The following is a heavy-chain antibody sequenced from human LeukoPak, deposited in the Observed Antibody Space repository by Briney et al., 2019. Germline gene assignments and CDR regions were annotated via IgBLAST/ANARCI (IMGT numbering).Heavy chain of an antibody. Sequence: PSETLSLTCTVSGDSISSSSYYWGWIRQPPGKGLEGIGCIYYSGSTYYNPSPKSRVTISVDSSKNPFSLRLSSVTAADTAVYYCERGFRNCSSITCYGGYYFDYWGQGTLVSVSS. CDR3: ERGFRNCSSITCYGGYYFDY. D-gene: IGHD2-2*01. CDR2: IYYSGST. J-gene: IGHJ4*02. CDR1: GDSISSSSYY. V-gene: IGHV4-39*02.